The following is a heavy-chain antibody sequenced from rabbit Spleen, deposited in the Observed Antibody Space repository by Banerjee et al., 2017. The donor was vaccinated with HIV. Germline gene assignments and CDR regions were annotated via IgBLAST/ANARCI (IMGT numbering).Heavy chain of an antibody. Sequence: QEQLEESGGGLVKPGASLTLTCTASGVSFSFSSYMCWVRQAPGKGLEWIACIEVGSSGFTYFATWAKGRFTISKTSSTTVTLQMTSLTVADTATYFCARDTGSSFSTYGMDLWGPGTLVTVS. CDR2: IEVGSSGFT. CDR1: GVSFSFSSY. CDR3: ARDTGSSFSTYGMDL. D-gene: IGHD8-1*01. V-gene: IGHV1S45*01. J-gene: IGHJ6*01.